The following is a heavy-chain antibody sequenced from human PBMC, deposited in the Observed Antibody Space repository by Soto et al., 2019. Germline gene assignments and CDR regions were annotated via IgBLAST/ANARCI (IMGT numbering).Heavy chain of an antibody. V-gene: IGHV5-51*01. CDR2: IYPGNSDT. CDR3: ATAAAAGGVRDYGMDV. J-gene: IGHJ6*02. Sequence: PGESLKISCKGSGYSFTSYWIGWVRQMPGKGLEWMGIIYPGNSDTRYSPSFQGQVTISADKSISTAYLQWSSLKASDTAMYYCATAAAAGGVRDYGMDVWGQGTTVTVSS. CDR1: GYSFTSYW. D-gene: IGHD6-13*01.